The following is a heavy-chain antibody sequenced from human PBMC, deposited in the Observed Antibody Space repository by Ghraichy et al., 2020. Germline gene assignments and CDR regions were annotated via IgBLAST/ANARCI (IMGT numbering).Heavy chain of an antibody. CDR3: AREYCSGGRCYFGTGGSHFDY. V-gene: IGHV3-74*01. CDR1: GFTFSFYW. Sequence: GESLNISCAASGFTFSFYWMHWVRQAPGKGLVWVSRIKSDGSSTSYADSVKGRFTISRDNAKNTLYLQMNSLRAEDTAVYYCAREYCSGGRCYFGTGGSHFDYWGQGTLVTVSS. J-gene: IGHJ4*02. D-gene: IGHD2-15*01. CDR2: IKSDGSST.